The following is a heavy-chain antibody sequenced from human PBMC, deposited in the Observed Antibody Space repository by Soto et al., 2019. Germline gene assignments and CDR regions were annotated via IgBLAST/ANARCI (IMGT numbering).Heavy chain of an antibody. CDR1: GYTFTSYY. V-gene: IGHV1-46*01. Sequence: GASVKVSCKASGYTFTSYYMHWVRQAPGQGLEWMRIINPSGGSTSYAQKFQGRVTMTRDTSTSTVYMELSSLRSEDTAVYYCARDLRPPVVPAAMDGAYYYYYYGMDVWGQGTTVTVSS. CDR3: ARDLRPPVVPAAMDGAYYYYYYGMDV. CDR2: INPSGGST. D-gene: IGHD2-2*01. J-gene: IGHJ6*02.